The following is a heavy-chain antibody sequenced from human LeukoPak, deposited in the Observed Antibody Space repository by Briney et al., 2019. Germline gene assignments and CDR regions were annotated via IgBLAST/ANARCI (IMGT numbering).Heavy chain of an antibody. CDR1: GYTFTGYY. V-gene: IGHV7-4-1*02. D-gene: IGHD6-19*01. CDR3: ARDLAVAVAGWGY. J-gene: IGHJ4*02. Sequence: ASVKVSCRASGYTFTGYYMHWVRQAPGQGLEWMGWINTNTGNPTYAQGFTGRFVFSLDTSVSTAYLQISSLKAEDTAVYYCARDLAVAVAGWGYWGQGTLVTVSS. CDR2: INTNTGNP.